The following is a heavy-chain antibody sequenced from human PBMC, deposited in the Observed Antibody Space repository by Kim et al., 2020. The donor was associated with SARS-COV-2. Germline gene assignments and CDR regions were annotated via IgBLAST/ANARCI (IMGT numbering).Heavy chain of an antibody. D-gene: IGHD3-16*02. CDR3: ARGDRYKRGMDV. V-gene: IGHV4-34*01. J-gene: IGHJ6*02. Sequence: SETLSLTCAVYGGSFSGYYWSWIRQPPGKGLEWIGEINHSGSTNYNPSLKSRVTISVDTSKNQFSLKLSSVTAADTAVYYCARGDRYKRGMDVWGQGTTVTVSS. CDR1: GGSFSGYY. CDR2: INHSGST.